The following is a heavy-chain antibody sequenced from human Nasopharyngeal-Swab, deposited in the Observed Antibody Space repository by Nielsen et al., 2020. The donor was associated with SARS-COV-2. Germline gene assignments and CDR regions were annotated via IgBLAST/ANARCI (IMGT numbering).Heavy chain of an antibody. CDR3: VKDLRGKYAFEI. V-gene: IGHV3-64D*08. CDR2: INDYEDRL. D-gene: IGHD3-16*01. CDR1: GFTFSIYA. Sequence: GGSLRLSCAGSGFTFSIYAMHWVRQAPGKGLEYVSTINDYEDRLYYADSVKGRFTISRDNSKNTLYLQMSSLRTEDTAVYWCVKDLRGKYAFEIWGQGTMVTVSS. J-gene: IGHJ3*02.